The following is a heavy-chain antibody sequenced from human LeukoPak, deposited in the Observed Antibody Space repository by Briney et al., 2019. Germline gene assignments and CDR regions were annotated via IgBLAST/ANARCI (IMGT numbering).Heavy chain of an antibody. CDR3: ARLIYCSGGSCLDY. Sequence: AESLKISCKGSGYSFTSYWIGWVRQRPGKGLEWMGIIYPGESDTRYSPSFQGQVTISADKSISTAYLQWSSLKASDTAMYYCARLIYCSGGSCLDYWGQGTLVTVSS. D-gene: IGHD2-15*01. CDR2: IYPGESDT. CDR1: GYSFTSYW. V-gene: IGHV5-51*01. J-gene: IGHJ4*02.